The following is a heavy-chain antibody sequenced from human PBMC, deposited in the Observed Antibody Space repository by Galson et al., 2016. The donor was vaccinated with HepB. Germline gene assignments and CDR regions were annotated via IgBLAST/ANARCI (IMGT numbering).Heavy chain of an antibody. CDR2: IYWDDEK. D-gene: IGHD6-19*01. CDR3: ARMSTVSQWLADY. CDR1: GFSLSTSGVGVG. V-gene: IGHV2-5*02. J-gene: IGHJ4*02. Sequence: PALVKPTQTLTLTCSFSGFSLSTSGVGVGVGWIRQPPGKALEWLALIYWDDEKRYSHSLKTRLTISKDTSKNQVVLTMTNMDPVDTATYYCARMSTVSQWLADYWGQGTLVTVSP.